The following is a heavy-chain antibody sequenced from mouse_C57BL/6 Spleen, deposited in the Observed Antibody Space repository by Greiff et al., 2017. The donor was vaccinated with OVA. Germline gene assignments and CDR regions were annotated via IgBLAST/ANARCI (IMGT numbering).Heavy chain of an antibody. CDR2: ISDGGSYT. J-gene: IGHJ3*01. CDR3: AREDGNPAWFAY. Sequence: EVKLMESGGGLVKPGGSLKLSCAASGFTFSSYAMSWVRQTPEKRLEWVATISDGGSYTYYPDNVKGRFTISRDNAKNNLYLQMSHLKSEDTAMYYCAREDGNPAWFAYWGQGTLVTVSA. D-gene: IGHD2-1*01. CDR1: GFTFSSYA. V-gene: IGHV5-4*01.